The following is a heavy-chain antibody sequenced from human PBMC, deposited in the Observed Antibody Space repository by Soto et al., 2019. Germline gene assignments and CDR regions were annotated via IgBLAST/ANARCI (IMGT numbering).Heavy chain of an antibody. V-gene: IGHV1-8*01. J-gene: IGHJ3*02. Sequence: QVQLAQSGAEVKKPGASVKVSCKASGYTFTSYDINWVRQATGQGLEWMGWMNPNSGNTGYAQKCQGIVTMTMNTSIITAYMELSSLRSEDTAVYYCARVRNWNDAFDIWGQGTMVTVSS. CDR3: ARVRNWNDAFDI. D-gene: IGHD1-20*01. CDR2: MNPNSGNT. CDR1: GYTFTSYD.